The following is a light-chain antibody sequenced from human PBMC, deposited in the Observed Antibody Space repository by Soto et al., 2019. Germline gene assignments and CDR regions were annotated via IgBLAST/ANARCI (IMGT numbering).Light chain of an antibody. CDR1: QGISSW. Sequence: DIQMTQSPSSVSASVGDRVTITCRASQGISSWLAWYQQKPGTAPKLLIYAASTLQSGVPSRFSGSGSGTNFTITINSLQPEDFATYYCQQADTFPISFGQGTRLEIK. V-gene: IGKV1D-12*01. CDR3: QQADTFPIS. J-gene: IGKJ5*01. CDR2: AAS.